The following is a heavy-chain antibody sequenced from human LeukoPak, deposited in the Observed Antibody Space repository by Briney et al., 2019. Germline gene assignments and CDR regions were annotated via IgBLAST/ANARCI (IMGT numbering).Heavy chain of an antibody. D-gene: IGHD3-22*01. V-gene: IGHV1-46*01. Sequence: ASVKVSCKASGYTFTSYYMHWLRQAPGQGLEWMGIINPSGGSTSYTQKFQGRVTMTRDTSTSTVYMELSSLRSEDTAVYYCAREGMYYYDSSGYPDYWGQGTLVTVSS. CDR2: INPSGGST. CDR1: GYTFTSYY. J-gene: IGHJ4*02. CDR3: AREGMYYYDSSGYPDY.